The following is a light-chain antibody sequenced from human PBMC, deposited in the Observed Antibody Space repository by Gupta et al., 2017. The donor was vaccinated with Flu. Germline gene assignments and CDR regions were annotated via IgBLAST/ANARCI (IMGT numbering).Light chain of an antibody. CDR1: QNISSY. CDR3: QQYYNSPYT. Sequence: PPTLSASVGDRVTLTCWASQNISSYLAWYQQKAGQAPKLLIYSASTWETGVPYRFSGSGSGTDFTLTISSLQPEDFAIYYCQQYYNSPYTFGQGTKLEIK. V-gene: IGKV1-39*01. J-gene: IGKJ2*01. CDR2: SAS.